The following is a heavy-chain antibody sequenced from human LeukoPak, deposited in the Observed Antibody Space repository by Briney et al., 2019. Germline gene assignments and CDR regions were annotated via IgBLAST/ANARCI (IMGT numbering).Heavy chain of an antibody. J-gene: IGHJ4*02. Sequence: PSETLSLTCTVSGGSISSYYWSWIRQPPGKGLEWIGYIYYSGSTDYNPSLKSRVTISVDTSKNQFSLKLSSVTAADTAVYYCARLTYYYDSSGYYIVDYWGQGTLVTVSS. D-gene: IGHD3-22*01. CDR1: GGSISSYY. V-gene: IGHV4-59*12. CDR2: IYYSGST. CDR3: ARLTYYYDSSGYYIVDY.